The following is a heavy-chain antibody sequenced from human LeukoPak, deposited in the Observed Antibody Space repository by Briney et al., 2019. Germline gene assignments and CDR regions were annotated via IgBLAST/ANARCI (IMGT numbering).Heavy chain of an antibody. CDR1: GGSIGSYY. V-gene: IGHV4-59*08. Sequence: SETLSLTCTVSGGSIGSYYWSWIRQSPGKGLEWIGYVYYSGSTNYNPSLKSRVTISVDTSKNQFSLKLSSVTAADTAAYYCARQGYTSGQGLRNNWFDPWGQGSLVTVSS. CDR2: VYYSGST. CDR3: ARQGYTSGQGLRNNWFDP. J-gene: IGHJ5*02. D-gene: IGHD6-19*01.